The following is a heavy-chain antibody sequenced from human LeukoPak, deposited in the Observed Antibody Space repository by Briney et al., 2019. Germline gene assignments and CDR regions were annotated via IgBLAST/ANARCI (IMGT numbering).Heavy chain of an antibody. V-gene: IGHV1-69*04. Sequence: SVKVSCKASRGTFSSYAISWVRQAPGQGLEWMGRIIPILGIANYAQKFQGRVTITADKSTSTAYMELSSLRSEDTAVYYCARGYSGYDFGYWGQGTLVTVSS. J-gene: IGHJ4*02. D-gene: IGHD5-12*01. CDR3: ARGYSGYDFGY. CDR1: RGTFSSYA. CDR2: IIPILGIA.